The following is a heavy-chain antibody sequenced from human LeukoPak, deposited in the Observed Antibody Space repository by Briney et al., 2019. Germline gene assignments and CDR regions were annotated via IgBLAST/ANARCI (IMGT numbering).Heavy chain of an antibody. D-gene: IGHD6-19*01. V-gene: IGHV3-74*01. CDR1: GFTFSTYW. CDR3: ARPETQYSSGLDGFDY. J-gene: IGHJ3*01. Sequence: GGSLRLSCAASGFTFSTYWMHWVRQAPGKGLVWVSRINSDGSRTTYADSVKGRFTISRDNAKNTLYLQMNSLRTEDTAVYYCARPETQYSSGLDGFDYWGQGTMVTVSS. CDR2: INSDGSRT.